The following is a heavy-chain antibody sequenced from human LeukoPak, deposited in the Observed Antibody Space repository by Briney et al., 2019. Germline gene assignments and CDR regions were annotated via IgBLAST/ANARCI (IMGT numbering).Heavy chain of an antibody. V-gene: IGHV3-53*01. CDR1: GFAVSSNY. CDR3: ARDFRKVRGEEVFDI. D-gene: IGHD3-10*01. Sequence: PGGSLRLSCAASGFAVSSNYMSWVRQAPGKGLEWVSVIYSGGSTYYADSVKGRFTISRDNSKNTLYLQMNSLRAEDTAVYYCARDFRKVRGEEVFDIWGQGTMVTVFS. CDR2: IYSGGST. J-gene: IGHJ3*02.